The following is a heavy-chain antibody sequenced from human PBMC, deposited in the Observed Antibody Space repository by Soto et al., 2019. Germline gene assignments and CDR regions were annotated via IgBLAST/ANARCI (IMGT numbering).Heavy chain of an antibody. D-gene: IGHD1-1*01. CDR2: IYPGDSDT. CDR3: ARHLGSGTLRQEMGY. J-gene: IGHJ4*02. Sequence: PGESLKISCKGSGYNFFNYWIGWVRQMPGKGLEWMGVIYPGDSDTRYSPSFQGQVTISVDKSTTTAYLQWSSLKASDTAMYYCARHLGSGTLRQEMGYWGQGTLVAVSS. V-gene: IGHV5-51*01. CDR1: GYNFFNYW.